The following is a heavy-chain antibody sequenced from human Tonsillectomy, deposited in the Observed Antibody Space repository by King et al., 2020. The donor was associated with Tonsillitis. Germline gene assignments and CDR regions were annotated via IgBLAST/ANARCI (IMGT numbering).Heavy chain of an antibody. D-gene: IGHD6-19*01. CDR1: VGSINSYY. CDR3: ARVPPVAGNKYFFDY. Sequence: VQLQESGPGLVKPSETLSLTCTVSVGSINSYYWGWIRQPPGKGLEWIGYIYYSGSTNYNPSLKSRVTISVDTSKDQFSLKLSSVTAADTAVYYCARVPPVAGNKYFFDYWGQGTLVTVSS. J-gene: IGHJ4*02. CDR2: IYYSGST. V-gene: IGHV4-59*01.